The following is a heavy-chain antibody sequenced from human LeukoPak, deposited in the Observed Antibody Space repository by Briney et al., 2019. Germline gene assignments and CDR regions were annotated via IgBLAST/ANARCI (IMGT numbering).Heavy chain of an antibody. Sequence: ASVKVSCKASGYTFTSYGISWVRQAPGQGLEWMGWINPYNGNTNYAQKLQGRVTMTTDASTSTAYMELRSLRSDDTAVYYCARVAAADYFDYWGQGTLVTVSS. CDR3: ARVAAADYFDY. J-gene: IGHJ4*02. D-gene: IGHD6-13*01. V-gene: IGHV1-18*01. CDR1: GYTFTSYG. CDR2: INPYNGNT.